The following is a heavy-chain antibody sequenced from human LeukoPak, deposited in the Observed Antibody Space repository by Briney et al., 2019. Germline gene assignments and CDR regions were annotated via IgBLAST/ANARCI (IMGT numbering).Heavy chain of an antibody. CDR1: GGSFSGYY. D-gene: IGHD6-19*01. J-gene: IGHJ4*02. V-gene: IGHV4-34*01. Sequence: PSETLSLTCAVYGGSFSGYYWSWIGHPPGKGLEWIVEINHSGSTNYNPSLKSRVTISVDTSKNQFSLKLSSVTAADTAVYYCARGRYSSGWYYFDYWGQGTLVTVSS. CDR3: ARGRYSSGWYYFDY. CDR2: INHSGST.